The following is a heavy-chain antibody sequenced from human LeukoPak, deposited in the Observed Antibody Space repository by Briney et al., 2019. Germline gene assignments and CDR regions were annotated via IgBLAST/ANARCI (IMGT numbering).Heavy chain of an antibody. CDR2: IYYSGST. J-gene: IGHJ5*02. CDR3: ARERIAAAGTGWFDP. CDR1: GGSVSSGSYY. D-gene: IGHD6-13*01. V-gene: IGHV4-61*01. Sequence: SETLSLTCTVSGGSVSSGSYYWSWIRQPPGKGLEWIGYIYYSGSTNYNPSLKSRVTISVDTSKNQFSLKLSSVTAADTAVYYCARERIAAAGTGWFDPWAREPWSPSPQ.